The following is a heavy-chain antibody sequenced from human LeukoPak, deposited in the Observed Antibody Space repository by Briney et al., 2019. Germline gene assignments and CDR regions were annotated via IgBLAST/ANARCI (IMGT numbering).Heavy chain of an antibody. V-gene: IGHV1-69*13. D-gene: IGHD2-2*01. CDR2: IISAFGPA. J-gene: IGHJ5*02. CDR3: ARGVVPAAITSWFDP. Sequence: SVKVSCKASGGTFSNHVMTWVRQAPGQGLERMGGIISAFGPANYAQKFQGRVTITADESINTAYMELSSLRSEDTAVYYCARGVVPAAITSWFDPWGQGTLVTVSS. CDR1: GGTFSNHV.